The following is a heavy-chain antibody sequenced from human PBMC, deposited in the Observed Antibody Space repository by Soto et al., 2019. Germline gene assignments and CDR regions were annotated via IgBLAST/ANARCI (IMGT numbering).Heavy chain of an antibody. D-gene: IGHD3-3*02. V-gene: IGHV3-73*02. Sequence: EVQLVESGGGLVQPGGSLKLSCAASGFIFSDFAVDWVRQASGKGLEWVGRIRRKSDSYATTYGESVKGRSTISRDDSKNTAYLQMNSLRTEDTVVYYCAYIRGWGQGTLVTVSS. CDR3: AYIRG. J-gene: IGHJ4*02. CDR2: IRRKSDSYAT. CDR1: GFIFSDFA.